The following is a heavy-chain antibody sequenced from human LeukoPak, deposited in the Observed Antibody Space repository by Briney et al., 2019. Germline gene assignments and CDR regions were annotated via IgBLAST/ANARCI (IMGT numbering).Heavy chain of an antibody. CDR2: IRYDGNNK. CDR3: AKDQGLSSNYYYNMDV. D-gene: IGHD6-6*01. CDR1: GFTFSSYG. J-gene: IGHJ6*03. Sequence: GGSLRLSCVASGFTFSSYGMHWVRQAPGKGLEWVAFIRYDGNNKYYADSVKGRFTISRDNSKNTLYLEMNSLRAEDAAVYYCAKDQGLSSNYYYNMDVWGKGTTVTVSS. V-gene: IGHV3-30*02.